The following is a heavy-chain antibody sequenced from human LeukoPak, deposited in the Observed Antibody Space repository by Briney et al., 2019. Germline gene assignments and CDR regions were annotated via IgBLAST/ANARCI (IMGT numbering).Heavy chain of an antibody. CDR3: ARLPLVTMVRGVMGAFDI. CDR1: GYTFTSYG. V-gene: IGHV1-18*01. Sequence: ASVKVSCKASGYTFTSYGINWVRQAPGQGLEWMGWISAYNGNTNYAQKLQGRVTMTTDTSTSTAYMELRSLRSDDTAVYYCARLPLVTMVRGVMGAFDIWGQGTMVTVSS. J-gene: IGHJ3*02. CDR2: ISAYNGNT. D-gene: IGHD3-10*01.